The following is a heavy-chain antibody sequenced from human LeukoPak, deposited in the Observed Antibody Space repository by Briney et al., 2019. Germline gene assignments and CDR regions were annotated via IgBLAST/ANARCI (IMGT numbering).Heavy chain of an antibody. CDR2: SRNKANSYIT. CDR1: GFTFSSYG. CDR3: ANFFGNNFGY. Sequence: GGSLRLSCAASGFTFSSYGMHWVRQAPGKGLEWVGRSRNKANSYITEYAASVEGRFTISRDDSKNSQYLQMNSLKTEDTAVYYCANFFGNNFGYWGQGTLVTVSS. J-gene: IGHJ4*02. D-gene: IGHD5-24*01. V-gene: IGHV3-72*01.